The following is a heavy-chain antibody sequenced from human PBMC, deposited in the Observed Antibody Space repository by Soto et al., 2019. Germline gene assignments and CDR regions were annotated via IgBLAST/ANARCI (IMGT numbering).Heavy chain of an antibody. V-gene: IGHV5-51*01. CDR3: ARLSGCSSTSCYTHMDV. J-gene: IGHJ6*02. CDR2: IYPGDSDT. CDR1: GYSFTSYW. D-gene: IGHD2-2*02. Sequence: PGESLKISCNGSGYSFTSYWIGWVRQMPGKGLEWMGIIYPGDSDTRYSPSFQGQVTISADKSISTAYLQWSSLKASDTAMYYCARLSGCSSTSCYTHMDVWGQGTTVTSP.